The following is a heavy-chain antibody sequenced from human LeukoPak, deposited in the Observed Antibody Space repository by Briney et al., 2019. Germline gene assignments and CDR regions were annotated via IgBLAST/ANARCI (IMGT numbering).Heavy chain of an antibody. Sequence: SETLSLTCTVSGGSISSYYWSWIRQPPGKGLEWIGYIYYSGSTNYNPSLKSRVTISVDTSKNQFSLKLSSVTAADTAVNYCARVDIVAAGPNYYYGMDVWGKGTTVTVSS. D-gene: IGHD5-12*01. CDR1: GGSISSYY. V-gene: IGHV4-59*01. CDR3: ARVDIVAAGPNYYYGMDV. CDR2: IYYSGST. J-gene: IGHJ6*04.